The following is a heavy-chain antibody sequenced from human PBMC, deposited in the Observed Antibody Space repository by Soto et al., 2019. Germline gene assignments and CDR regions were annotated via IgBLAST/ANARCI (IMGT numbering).Heavy chain of an antibody. J-gene: IGHJ4*02. V-gene: IGHV1-69*06. Sequence: QVQLVQSGAEVKKPGTSVKVSCKASGGTFSSYAISWVRQAPGQGLEWMGGIIPIFGTANYAQKFQGRVTITADKSTSTAYMELSSLRSEDTAVYYCASSVVTAIPVESFDYWGQGTLVTVSS. CDR1: GGTFSSYA. CDR2: IIPIFGTA. CDR3: ASSVVTAIPVESFDY. D-gene: IGHD2-21*02.